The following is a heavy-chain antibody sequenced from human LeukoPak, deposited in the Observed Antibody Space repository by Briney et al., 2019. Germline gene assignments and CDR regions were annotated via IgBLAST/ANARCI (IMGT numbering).Heavy chain of an antibody. J-gene: IGHJ3*02. CDR2: IGCDGRNK. Sequence: GGSLRLSCAASGFTFSSYGIHWVRLAPGKGLEWVTFIGCDGRNKYYADSVKGRFTISRDNAKNSLYLQMNSLRAEDTAVYYCARGLNYYGSGSSEAFDIWGQGTMVTVSS. CDR3: ARGLNYYGSGSSEAFDI. D-gene: IGHD3-10*01. V-gene: IGHV3-30*02. CDR1: GFTFSSYG.